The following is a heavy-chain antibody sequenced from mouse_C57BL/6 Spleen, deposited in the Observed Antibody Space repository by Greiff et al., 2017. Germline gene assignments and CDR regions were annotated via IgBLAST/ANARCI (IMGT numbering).Heavy chain of an antibody. Sequence: QVQLQQSGPGLVQPSQSLSITCTVSGFSLTSYGVHWVRPSPGTGLVWLGVIRSGGSTDYNAAFISRLSISKDNSKRQVFYKMNSLQADDTAIYYCARNLLGQNYFDYWGQGTTLTVSS. D-gene: IGHD3-3*01. CDR1: GFSLTSYG. CDR2: IRSGGST. CDR3: ARNLLGQNYFDY. V-gene: IGHV2-2*01. J-gene: IGHJ2*01.